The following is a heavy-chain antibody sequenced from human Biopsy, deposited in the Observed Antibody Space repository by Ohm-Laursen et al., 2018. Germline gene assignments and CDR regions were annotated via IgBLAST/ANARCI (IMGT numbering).Heavy chain of an antibody. CDR1: GGTFTNYA. J-gene: IGHJ5*02. Sequence: SVKVSCKASGGTFTNYAISWVRQAPGQGLEWMEGIIPIFGTANYAQKFQGRVTITADESTSTAYMELSSLRSDDTAIYYCATVRGLVWFGELIAWGQGTLVTVSS. V-gene: IGHV1-69*13. CDR3: ATVRGLVWFGELIA. CDR2: IIPIFGTA. D-gene: IGHD3-10*01.